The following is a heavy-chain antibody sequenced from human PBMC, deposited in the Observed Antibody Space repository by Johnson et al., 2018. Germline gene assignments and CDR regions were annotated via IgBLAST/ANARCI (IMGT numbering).Heavy chain of an antibody. J-gene: IGHJ3*02. CDR3: ATGRTFDI. Sequence: VQLVESGGGLVKPGGSLRLSCAGSGFTFSNAWMNWVHQAPGKGLEWVGRIKSKPDGATIDYVAPVKGRFIISRDDSKNTVYLQMNSLKTEDTAVYYCATGRTFDIWGLGTMVIVSA. V-gene: IGHV3-15*07. CDR2: IKSKPDGATI. CDR1: GFTFSNAW.